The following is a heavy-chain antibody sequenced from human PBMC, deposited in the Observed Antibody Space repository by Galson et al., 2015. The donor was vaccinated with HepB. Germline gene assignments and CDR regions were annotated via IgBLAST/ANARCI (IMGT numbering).Heavy chain of an antibody. V-gene: IGHV3-30-3*01. CDR2: ISYDGSNK. CDR1: GFTFSSYA. D-gene: IGHD2-2*01. CDR3: AREDRDIVVVPAAMLFDY. Sequence: SLRLSCAASGFTFSSYAMHWVRQAPGKGLEWVAVISYDGSNKYYADSVKGRFTISRDNSKNTLYLQMNSLRAEDTAVYYCAREDRDIVVVPAAMLFDYWGQGTLVTVSS. J-gene: IGHJ4*02.